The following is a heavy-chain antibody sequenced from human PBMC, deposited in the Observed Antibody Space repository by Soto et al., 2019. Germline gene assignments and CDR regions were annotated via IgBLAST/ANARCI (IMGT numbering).Heavy chain of an antibody. Sequence: ASVKVSCKASGYTFTGYYMHWVRQAPGQGLEWMGWINPNSGGTNYAQKFQGWVTMTRDTSISTAYMELSRLRSDDTAVDYCARDGHDFWSGYYRSHHYYYYGMDVWGQGTTVTVSS. CDR1: GYTFTGYY. D-gene: IGHD3-3*01. CDR2: INPNSGGT. CDR3: ARDGHDFWSGYYRSHHYYYYGMDV. V-gene: IGHV1-2*04. J-gene: IGHJ6*02.